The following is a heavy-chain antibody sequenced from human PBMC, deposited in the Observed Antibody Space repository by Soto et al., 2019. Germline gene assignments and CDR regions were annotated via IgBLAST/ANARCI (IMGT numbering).Heavy chain of an antibody. Sequence: EVQLLESGGGLVQPGGSLRLSCAASGFTFSSYAMSWVRQAPGKGLEWVSAISGSGGSTYYADSVQGRFTISRDNSKNTLDRQSNSRRAEDTAVYYCAKDVPHGRRGDAFDIWGQGTMVTVSS. D-gene: IGHD3-10*02. CDR2: ISGSGGST. V-gene: IGHV3-23*01. CDR3: AKDVPHGRRGDAFDI. CDR1: GFTFSSYA. J-gene: IGHJ3*02.